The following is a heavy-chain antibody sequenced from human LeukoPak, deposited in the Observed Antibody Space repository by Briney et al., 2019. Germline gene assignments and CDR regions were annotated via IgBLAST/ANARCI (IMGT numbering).Heavy chain of an antibody. J-gene: IGHJ4*02. CDR3: ATLSTMVRGVITSHFDY. CDR2: IYPGDSDT. D-gene: IGHD3-10*01. Sequence: GESLKISCKGSGYSFTNYWIGWVRQMPGKGLEWMGIIYPGDSDTRYSLSFQGQVTISADKSISTAYLQWSSLKASDTAMYYCATLSTMVRGVITSHFDYWGQGTLVTVSS. V-gene: IGHV5-51*01. CDR1: GYSFTNYW.